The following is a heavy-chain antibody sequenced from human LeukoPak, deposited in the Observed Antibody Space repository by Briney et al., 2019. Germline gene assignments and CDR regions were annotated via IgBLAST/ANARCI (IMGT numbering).Heavy chain of an antibody. CDR3: AKGGFGRPFDY. D-gene: IGHD3-10*01. V-gene: IGHV3-23*01. Sequence: GGSLRLSCAASGFTFSNYAMSWVRQAPGKGLEWVSVISGSGGSTYYVDSVKGRFTISRDNSKNTLFLQMDSLRAEDTAVYYCAKGGFGRPFDYWGQGTLVTVSS. CDR2: ISGSGGST. CDR1: GFTFSNYA. J-gene: IGHJ4*02.